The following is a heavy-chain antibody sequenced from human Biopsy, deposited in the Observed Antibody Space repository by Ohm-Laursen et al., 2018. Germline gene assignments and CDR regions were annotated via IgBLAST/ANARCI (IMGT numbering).Heavy chain of an antibody. J-gene: IGHJ4*02. CDR1: GYTFTNYN. CDR3: ARDFNYDGGGSFNFDY. D-gene: IGHD3-22*01. CDR2: MNPNSGNT. Sequence: SVKVSCNASGYTFTNYNVNWVRQATGQGLEWMGWMNPNSGNTGYAQKFQGRVTMTRNTSISTAYMELTSLTSVDTAVYYCARDFNYDGGGSFNFDYWGQGTLVTVSS. V-gene: IGHV1-8*01.